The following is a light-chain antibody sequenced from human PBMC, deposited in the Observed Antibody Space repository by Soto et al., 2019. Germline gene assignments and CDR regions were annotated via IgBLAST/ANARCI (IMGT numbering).Light chain of an antibody. CDR1: SSDVGAYTY. Sequence: QSALTQPPSASGSPGQSVTISCTGTSSDVGAYTYVSWYQQHPGKAPKLMIYEVSKRPSWVPDRFSGFKSGSTASLTVSGLQAEDEADYYCSSYAGSNNNVVFGGGTQLTVL. J-gene: IGLJ2*01. CDR2: EVS. CDR3: SSYAGSNNNVV. V-gene: IGLV2-8*01.